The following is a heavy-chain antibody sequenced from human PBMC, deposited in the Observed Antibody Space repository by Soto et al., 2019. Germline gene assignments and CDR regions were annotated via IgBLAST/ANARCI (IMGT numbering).Heavy chain of an antibody. D-gene: IGHD3-22*01. J-gene: IGHJ4*02. V-gene: IGHV4-30-4*01. CDR3: AVTFYYDRSDYKWGIFDS. Sequence: SETLALTGTVSGASDSSGIFYWTLIRQTPGKALEWIGYIYYSGRTLYNPSLKSRSTISLDTSKNQISLKAASATAVDTAMYYCAVTFYYDRSDYKWGIFDSWGQGTPVTVS. CDR2: IYYSGRT. CDR1: GASDSSGIFY.